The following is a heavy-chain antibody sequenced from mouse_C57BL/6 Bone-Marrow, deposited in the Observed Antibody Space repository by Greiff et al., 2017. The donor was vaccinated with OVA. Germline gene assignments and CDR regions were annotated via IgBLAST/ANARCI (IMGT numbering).Heavy chain of an antibody. CDR1: GFTFSDYG. CDR3: ARDGYYFPRAMDY. Sequence: EVMLVESGGGLVKPGGSLKLSCAASGFTFSDYGMHWVRQAPEKGLEWVAYISSGSSTIYYADTVKGRFTISRDNAKNTLFLQMTSLRSEDTAMYYCARDGYYFPRAMDYWGQGTSVTVSS. CDR2: ISSGSSTI. D-gene: IGHD2-3*01. J-gene: IGHJ4*01. V-gene: IGHV5-17*01.